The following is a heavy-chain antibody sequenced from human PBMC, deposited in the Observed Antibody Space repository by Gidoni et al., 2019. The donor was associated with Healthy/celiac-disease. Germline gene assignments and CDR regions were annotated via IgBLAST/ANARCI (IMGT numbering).Heavy chain of an antibody. V-gene: IGHV3-23*01. CDR2: ISGSGGST. CDR3: AKGYNWNGIPSFDY. J-gene: IGHJ4*02. CDR1: GSTFSSYA. D-gene: IGHD1-20*01. Sequence: EVQLLESGGGWVQPGGSMRLSCAASGSTFSSYAMRWVRQATGKGLEEVSAISGSGGSTYYADSVKGRFTIRRDNSKNTRYLQMNSLRAEDTAVYYCAKGYNWNGIPSFDYWGQGTLVTVSS.